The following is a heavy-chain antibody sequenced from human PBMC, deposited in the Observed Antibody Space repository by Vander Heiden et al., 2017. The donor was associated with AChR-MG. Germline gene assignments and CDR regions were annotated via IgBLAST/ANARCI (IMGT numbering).Heavy chain of an antibody. J-gene: IGHJ4*02. D-gene: IGHD5-12*01. CDR3: ARNPSGVDIASFKTPEQGF. Sequence: QVQLVESGGGVVQPGRSLRLSCVVSGITFRGQGMPWVRQAPGKGLEWVTFISNDGTRRYYADSVKGRFSISRDNSKNTVFLQMNNLRPEDTAVYYCARNPSGVDIASFKTPEQGFGGQGTLVTVSS. V-gene: IGHV3-30*03. CDR1: GITFRGQG. CDR2: ISNDGTRR.